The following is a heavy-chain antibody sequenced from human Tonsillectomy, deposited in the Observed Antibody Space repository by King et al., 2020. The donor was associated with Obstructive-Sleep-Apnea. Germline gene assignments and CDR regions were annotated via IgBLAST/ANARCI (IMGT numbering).Heavy chain of an antibody. CDR3: TRGAQYIGSGTSDY. CDR2: IRDKSYGGTT. V-gene: IGHV3-49*03. CDR1: GFTFADYA. D-gene: IGHD3-10*01. Sequence: QLVQSGGGLVQPGRSLRLSCTSSGFTFADYAFSWFRQAPGKGLEWVGFIRDKSYGGTTEYAASVKGRFSISRDDSKGIAYLQMDSLKTEDTAVYYCTRGAQYIGSGTSDYWGLGTLVSVSS. J-gene: IGHJ4*02.